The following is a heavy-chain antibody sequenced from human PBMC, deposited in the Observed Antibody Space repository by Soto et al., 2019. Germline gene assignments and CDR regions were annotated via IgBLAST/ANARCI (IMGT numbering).Heavy chain of an antibody. CDR2: GYYSGST. CDR3: ARGVYLSLVRTGWFDP. Sequence: QVQLQESGPGLVKASETLSLTCTVSGTSMSGHFWSWMRQPPGKGLEWIGYGYYSGSTLYNPSLTSRVTISLDTPKTPFSLRINSVTSADTAVYYCARGVYLSLVRTGWFDPWGQGTLVTVCS. D-gene: IGHD2-8*01. J-gene: IGHJ5*02. CDR1: GTSMSGHF. V-gene: IGHV4-59*11.